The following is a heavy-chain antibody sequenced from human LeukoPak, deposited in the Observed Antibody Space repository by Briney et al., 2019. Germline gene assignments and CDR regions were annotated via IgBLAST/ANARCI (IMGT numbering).Heavy chain of an antibody. J-gene: IGHJ4*02. V-gene: IGHV4-30-2*01. CDR2: IYHSGST. CDR3: ARSRYGSGSYYPPGDY. Sequence: SQTLFLTCTVSGGSISSGGYYWSWIRQPPGKGLEWIGYIYHSGSTNYNPSLRSRVTISLDTSKNQVSLKLSSVTAADTAVYYCARSRYGSGSYYPPGDYWGQGTLVTVSS. CDR1: GGSISSGGYY. D-gene: IGHD3-10*01.